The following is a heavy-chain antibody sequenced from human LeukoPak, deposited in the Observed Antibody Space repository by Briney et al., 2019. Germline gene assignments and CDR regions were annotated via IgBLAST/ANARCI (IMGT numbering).Heavy chain of an antibody. V-gene: IGHV3-30*04. Sequence: PGGSLRLSCAASGFTFSSYVMHWVRQAPGKGLEWVAIISYDGSNEYYADSVKGRFTISRDNSKNTLYLQMNSLRAEDTAVYYCAKSLHSPRGGYYFDYWGQGTLVTVSS. CDR1: GFTFSSYV. J-gene: IGHJ4*02. D-gene: IGHD3-16*01. CDR3: AKSLHSPRGGYYFDY. CDR2: ISYDGSNE.